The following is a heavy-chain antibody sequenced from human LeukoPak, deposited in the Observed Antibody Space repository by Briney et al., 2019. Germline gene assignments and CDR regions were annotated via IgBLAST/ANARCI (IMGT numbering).Heavy chain of an antibody. CDR2: INPSGGST. Sequence: GASVKVSCKASGCTFTSYYMHWVRQAPGQGLEWMGIINPSGGSTSYAQKFQGRVTMTRDTSTSTVYMGLSSLRSEDTAVYYCVGSPCRNSSSKGHFDPWGQGTLVTVSS. D-gene: IGHD6-6*01. V-gene: IGHV1-46*01. J-gene: IGHJ5*02. CDR3: VGSPCRNSSSKGHFDP. CDR1: GCTFTSYY.